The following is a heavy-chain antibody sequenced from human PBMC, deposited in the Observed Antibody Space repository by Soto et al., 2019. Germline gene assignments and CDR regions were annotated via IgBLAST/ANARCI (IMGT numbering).Heavy chain of an antibody. Sequence: QVQLQESGPGLVKPSQTLSLTCTVSGGSISSGGYYWSWIRQHPGKGLEWIGYFYYSGSTYYNQSLKRRVTISVDTSKNQFSLKLSSVTAADTAVYYCASLHGTAMFMDVWGQGTTVTVSS. V-gene: IGHV4-31*03. J-gene: IGHJ6*02. CDR3: ASLHGTAMFMDV. D-gene: IGHD5-18*01. CDR1: GGSISSGGYY. CDR2: FYYSGST.